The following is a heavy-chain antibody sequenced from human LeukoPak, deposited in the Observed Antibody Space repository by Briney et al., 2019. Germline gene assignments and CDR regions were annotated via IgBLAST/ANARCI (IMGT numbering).Heavy chain of an antibody. Sequence: GASLKISCQTSGYIFSIYWIGWGRQLPGQGLEWMGVIYPVDSDTIYNPSFQGQVTISAAQSISTAYLQWSSLKASDTAMYYCATQLTYYYGSGTDYWGQGTLVTVSS. CDR2: IYPVDSDT. D-gene: IGHD3-10*01. V-gene: IGHV5-51*01. CDR3: ATQLTYYYGSGTDY. J-gene: IGHJ4*02. CDR1: GYIFSIYW.